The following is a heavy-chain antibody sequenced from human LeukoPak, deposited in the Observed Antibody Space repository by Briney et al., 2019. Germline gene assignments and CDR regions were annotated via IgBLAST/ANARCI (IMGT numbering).Heavy chain of an antibody. CDR3: ARSIVGATSRFDP. D-gene: IGHD1-26*01. Sequence: RASVKVSCRASGYTFTSYYMHWVRQAPGQGLEWMGIINPSGGSTSYAQKFQGRVTMTRDMSTSTVYMELSSLRSEDTAVYYCARSIVGATSRFDPWGQGTLVTVSS. V-gene: IGHV1-46*01. CDR2: INPSGGST. CDR1: GYTFTSYY. J-gene: IGHJ5*02.